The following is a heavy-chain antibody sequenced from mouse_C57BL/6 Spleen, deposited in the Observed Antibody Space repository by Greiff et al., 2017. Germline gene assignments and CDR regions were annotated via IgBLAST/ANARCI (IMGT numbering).Heavy chain of an antibody. CDR1: GFTFSSYA. J-gene: IGHJ3*01. CDR3: ARDFYSNYWFAY. V-gene: IGHV5-4*01. Sequence: DVKLVESGGGLVKPGGSLKLSCAASGFTFSSYAMSWVRQTPEKRLEWVATISDGGSYTYYPDNVKGRFTISRDNAKNNLYLQMSHLKSEDTAMYYCARDFYSNYWFAYWGQGTLVTVSA. D-gene: IGHD2-5*01. CDR2: ISDGGSYT.